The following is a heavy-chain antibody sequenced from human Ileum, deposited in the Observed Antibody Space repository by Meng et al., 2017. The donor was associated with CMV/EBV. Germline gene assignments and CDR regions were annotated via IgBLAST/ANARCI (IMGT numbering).Heavy chain of an antibody. V-gene: IGHV4-4*07. CDR3: ARVILPAHRGAFDI. J-gene: IGHJ3*02. D-gene: IGHD1-26*01. CDR2: IYVSGST. CDR1: GNSISFHY. Sequence: VRLQGSGPRRWKPSETLSLTSSVSGNSISFHYGNRIRQPAGKGLEWIGRIYVSGSTNYNSSLRSRITLSVDKAKNQFSLNLNSVTAADTAVYYCARVILPAHRGAFDIWGRGTMVTVSS.